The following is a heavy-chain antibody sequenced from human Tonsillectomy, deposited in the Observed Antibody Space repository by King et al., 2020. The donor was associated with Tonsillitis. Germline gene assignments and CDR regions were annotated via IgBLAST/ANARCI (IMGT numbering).Heavy chain of an antibody. CDR2: IWYDGSNK. V-gene: IGHV3-33*01. Sequence: QVQLVESGGGVVQPGRSLRLSCAASGFTFSSYGVHWVRQAPGKGLEWVAVIWYDGSNKYYADSVKGRFTISRDNSKNTLYLQMNSLRAEDTAVYYCARDQYYDFWSGLLYWGQGTLVTVSS. CDR1: GFTFSSYG. CDR3: ARDQYYDFWSGLLY. J-gene: IGHJ4*02. D-gene: IGHD3-3*01.